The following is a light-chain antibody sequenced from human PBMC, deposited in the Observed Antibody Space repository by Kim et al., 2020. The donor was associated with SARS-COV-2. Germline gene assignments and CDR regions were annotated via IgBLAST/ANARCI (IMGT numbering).Light chain of an antibody. V-gene: IGLV1-47*01. J-gene: IGLJ2*01. Sequence: GQRVTTSCSGSSSNNGSNYVYGSQQHPGTAPKHLIYRNNQPPSGVPGRFSGSKSDTSASLAISGLRSEDEADYYCAAWDDSLSGVVYGGGTQLTVL. CDR2: RNN. CDR3: AAWDDSLSGVV. CDR1: SSNNGSNY.